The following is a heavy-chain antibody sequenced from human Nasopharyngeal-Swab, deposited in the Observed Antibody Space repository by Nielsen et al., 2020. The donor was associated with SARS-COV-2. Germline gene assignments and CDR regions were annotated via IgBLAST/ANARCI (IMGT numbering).Heavy chain of an antibody. CDR3: ARGQVVPAAIRYNWFDP. D-gene: IGHD2-2*01. CDR2: IKQDGSEK. J-gene: IGHJ5*02. CDR1: GFTFSSYW. V-gene: IGHV3-7*01. Sequence: GESLKISCAAPGFTFSSYWMSWVRQAPGKGLEWVANIKQDGSEKYYVDSVKGRFTISRDNAKNSLYLQMNSLRAEDTAVYYCARGQVVPAAIRYNWFDPWGQGTLVTVSS.